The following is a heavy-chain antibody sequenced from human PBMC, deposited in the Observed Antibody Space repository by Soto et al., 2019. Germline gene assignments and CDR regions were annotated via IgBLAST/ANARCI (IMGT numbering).Heavy chain of an antibody. CDR3: ARRLYYYGSGSYYNNWFDP. D-gene: IGHD3-10*01. V-gene: IGHV4-34*01. CDR2: INHSGST. CDR1: GGSFSGYY. J-gene: IGHJ5*02. Sequence: SETLSLTCAVYGGSFSGYYWSWIRQPPGKGLEWIGEINHSGSTNYNPSLKSRVTISVDTSKNQFSLKLSSVTAADTAVYYCARRLYYYGSGSYYNNWFDPWGQGTLVT.